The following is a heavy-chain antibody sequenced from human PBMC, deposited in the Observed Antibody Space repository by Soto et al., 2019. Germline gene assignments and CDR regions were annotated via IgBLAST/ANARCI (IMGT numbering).Heavy chain of an antibody. CDR2: IYYSGSS. D-gene: IGHD3-22*01. J-gene: IGHJ4*02. CDR1: GDAINRDY. V-gene: IGHV4-59*08. CDR3: ARRTVGYYFDY. Sequence: QVQLQESGPGLVKPSETLPLTCNVSGDAINRDYWSWIRQPPGKGLEWIGYIYYSGSSDYNPSLKSRVTISLEKSENQFSLTLTSVTAADTAVYYCARRTVGYYFDYWGQGILVTVSS.